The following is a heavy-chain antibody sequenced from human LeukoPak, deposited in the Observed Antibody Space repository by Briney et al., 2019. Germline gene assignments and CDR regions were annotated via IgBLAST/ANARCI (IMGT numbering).Heavy chain of an antibody. CDR1: GYTFTSYD. J-gene: IGHJ5*02. D-gene: IGHD6-13*01. V-gene: IGHV1-8*03. Sequence: ASVKVSCKASGYTFTSYDINWVRQATGQGLEWMGWMNPNSGNTGYAQKFQGRVTITRNTSISTAYMELSSLRSEDTAVYYCARDGRAAAGTAGWFDPWGQGTLVTVSS. CDR2: MNPNSGNT. CDR3: ARDGRAAAGTAGWFDP.